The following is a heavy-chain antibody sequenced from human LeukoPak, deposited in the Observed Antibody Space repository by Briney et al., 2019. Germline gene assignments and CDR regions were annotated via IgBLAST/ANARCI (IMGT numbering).Heavy chain of an antibody. J-gene: IGHJ4*02. CDR1: GGSISSSSYY. Sequence: NPSETLSLTCTVSGGSISSSSYYWGWIRQPPGKGLEWIGSIYYSGSTYYNPSLKSRVTISVDTSKNQFSLKLSSVTAADTAVYYCARLDYGILTGYPYYFDYWGQGTLVTVSS. CDR2: IYYSGST. D-gene: IGHD3-9*01. V-gene: IGHV4-39*01. CDR3: ARLDYGILTGYPYYFDY.